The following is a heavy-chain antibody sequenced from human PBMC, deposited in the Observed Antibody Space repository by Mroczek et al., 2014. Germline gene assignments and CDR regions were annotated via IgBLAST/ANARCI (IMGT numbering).Heavy chain of an antibody. D-gene: IGHD4-11*01. CDR1: GLTVSTNY. CDR2: IYSGGTT. CDR3: ARMTTLYGMDV. Sequence: VQLQQWGGLVQPGGSLRLSCAASGLTVSTNYMNWVRQAPGKGLEWVSVIYSGGTTYYADSVKGRFTISRDNSGNTLYLQMKSLRVEDTAVYYCARMTTLYGMDVWGQGTTVTVSS. J-gene: IGHJ6*02. V-gene: IGHV3-66*01.